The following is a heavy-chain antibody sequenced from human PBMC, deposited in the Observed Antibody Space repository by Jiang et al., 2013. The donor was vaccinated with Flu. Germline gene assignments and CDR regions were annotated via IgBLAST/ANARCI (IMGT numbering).Heavy chain of an antibody. CDR1: GDSVSSNSAA. CDR3: ARREVGYCSSTSCYGGMDV. Sequence: QTLSLTCAISGDSVSSNSAAWNWIRQSPSRGLEWLGRTYYRSKWYNDYAVSVKSRITINPDTSKNQFSLQLNSVTPEDTAVYYCARREVGYCSSTSCYGGMDVWGQGTTVTVSS. D-gene: IGHD2-2*01. V-gene: IGHV6-1*01. J-gene: IGHJ6*02. CDR2: TYYRSKWYN.